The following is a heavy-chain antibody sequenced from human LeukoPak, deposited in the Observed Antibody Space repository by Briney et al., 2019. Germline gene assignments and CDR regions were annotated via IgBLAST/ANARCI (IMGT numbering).Heavy chain of an antibody. V-gene: IGHV3-21*01. CDR2: ISSSSSYI. J-gene: IGHJ4*02. D-gene: IGHD6-13*01. Sequence: KPGGSLRLSCAASGFTFSSYSMNWVRQAPGKGLEWVSSISSSSSYIYYADSAKGRFTISRDNAKNSLYLQMNSLRAEDTAVYYCARAYSSSWYLLDYWGQGTLVTVSS. CDR3: ARAYSSSWYLLDY. CDR1: GFTFSSYS.